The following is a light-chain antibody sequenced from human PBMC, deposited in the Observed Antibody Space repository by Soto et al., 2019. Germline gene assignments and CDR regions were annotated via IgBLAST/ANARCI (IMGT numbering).Light chain of an antibody. CDR3: TSYTSSSTPYV. Sequence: SVLTQPASVSGSPGQSITISCAGTSSDVGGYTYVSWYQQHPGKAPKLMIYDVSNRPSGVSNRFSGSKSGNTASLTISGLQAEDEADYYCTSYTSSSTPYVFGGGTKLTVL. CDR2: DVS. J-gene: IGLJ1*01. V-gene: IGLV2-14*01. CDR1: SSDVGGYTY.